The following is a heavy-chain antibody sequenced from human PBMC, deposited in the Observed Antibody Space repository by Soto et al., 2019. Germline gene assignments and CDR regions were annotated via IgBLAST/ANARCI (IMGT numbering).Heavy chain of an antibody. J-gene: IGHJ4*02. V-gene: IGHV3-23*01. CDR2: ISGSGGST. Sequence: GGSLRLSCAASGFTFSSYAMSWVRQAPGKGLEWVSAISGSGGSTYYADSVKGRFTISRDNSKNTLYLQMNSLRAEDTAVYYCAKGAPDVVVPAAMGLFDYWGQGTLVTVSS. CDR1: GFTFSSYA. D-gene: IGHD2-2*01. CDR3: AKGAPDVVVPAAMGLFDY.